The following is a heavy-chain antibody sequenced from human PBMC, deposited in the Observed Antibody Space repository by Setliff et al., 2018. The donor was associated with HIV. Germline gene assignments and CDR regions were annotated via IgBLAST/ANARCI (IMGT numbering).Heavy chain of an antibody. CDR1: GGSISSSSHY. J-gene: IGHJ4*02. CDR3: ASPASDSSTVNGADY. Sequence: TLSLTCTVSGGSISSSSHYWGWIRQPPGKGLEWIGNIYYSGSTYYNPSLKSRVTISVDTSKNQFSLKLSSVTAADTAVYYCASPASDSSTVNGADYWGQGTLVTVSS. D-gene: IGHD6-13*01. CDR2: IYYSGST. V-gene: IGHV4-39*01.